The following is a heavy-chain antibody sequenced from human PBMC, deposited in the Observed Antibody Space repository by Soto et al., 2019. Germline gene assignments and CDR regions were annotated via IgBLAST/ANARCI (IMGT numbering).Heavy chain of an antibody. Sequence: PGGSLRLPCAASGFTFSNAWTSWVRQAPGKGLEWAGRIKRKTDGGTTDYAAPVKGRFTLSRDDSKNTLYLQMNSQKTEDTAAYYCFSGIVVAITTGMDVCGIETAVPVAS. D-gene: IGHD3-22*01. CDR1: GFTFSNAW. V-gene: IGHV3-15*01. CDR3: FSGIVVAITTGMDV. CDR2: IKRKTDGGTT. J-gene: IGHJ6*04.